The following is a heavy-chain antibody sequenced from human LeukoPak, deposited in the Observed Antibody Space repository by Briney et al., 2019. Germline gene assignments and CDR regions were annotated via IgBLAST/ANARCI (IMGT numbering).Heavy chain of an antibody. CDR1: GYTFTSYD. D-gene: IGHD3-3*01. V-gene: IGHV1-18*01. J-gene: IGHJ5*02. CDR2: ISAYNGNT. Sequence: ASVKVSCKASGYTFTSYDINWVRQATGQGLEWMGWISAYNGNTNYAQKLQGRVTMPTDTSTSTAYMELRSLRSDDTAVYYCARPRGAIFGVVMYNWFDPWGQGTLVTVSS. CDR3: ARPRGAIFGVVMYNWFDP.